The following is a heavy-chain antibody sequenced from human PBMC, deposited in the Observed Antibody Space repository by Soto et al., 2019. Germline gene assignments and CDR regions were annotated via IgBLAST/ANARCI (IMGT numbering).Heavy chain of an antibody. CDR1: GFTFSNYW. D-gene: IGHD6-13*01. CDR2: IKQDASEK. Sequence: GGSLRLSCAASGFTFSNYWMSWVRQAPGKGLEWVANIKQDASEKYYVDSVKGRFTISRDNAKDSLYLQMNSLRAEDTAVFYCVRDWSSRYSPIFDYWGQGTLVTVSS. V-gene: IGHV3-7*05. J-gene: IGHJ4*02. CDR3: VRDWSSRYSPIFDY.